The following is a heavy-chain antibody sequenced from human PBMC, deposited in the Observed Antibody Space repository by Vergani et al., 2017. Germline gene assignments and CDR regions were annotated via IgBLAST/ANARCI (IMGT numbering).Heavy chain of an antibody. CDR3: ARGDYGILTGYRY. V-gene: IGHV1-46*03. J-gene: IGHJ4*02. CDR1: GYTFSKYY. D-gene: IGHD3-9*01. CDR2: INPSGGHT. Sequence: QVQVVQSGAEVKKSGASVKLSCKTSGYTFSKYYMHWVRQAPGQGLEGMGIINPSGGHTNYALKFQGRVTMTRDTYTSTVYMELSRLRSEDTAIYYCARGDYGILTGYRYWGQGTLVTVSA.